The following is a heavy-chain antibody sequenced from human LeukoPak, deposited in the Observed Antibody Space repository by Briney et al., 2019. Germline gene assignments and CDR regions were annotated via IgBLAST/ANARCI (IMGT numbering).Heavy chain of an antibody. D-gene: IGHD3-3*01. CDR3: ARYSDRGEWYPSY. J-gene: IGHJ4*02. CDR2: ITSDGGTT. V-gene: IGHV3-64D*09. Sequence: GGPLRLSCSASGFTFSYYAMHWVRQAPGKGLEYVSAITSDGGTTYYADSMKGRFTISRDNSKNTLYLQMSSLRAEDTAVYYCARYSDRGEWYPSYWGQGTLVTVSS. CDR1: GFTFSYYA.